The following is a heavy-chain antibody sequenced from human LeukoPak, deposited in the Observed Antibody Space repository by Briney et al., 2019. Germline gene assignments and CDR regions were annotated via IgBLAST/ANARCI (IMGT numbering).Heavy chain of an antibody. CDR2: IYPGDSDT. Sequence: GESLKISCKGSGYSFTSYWIGWVRQMPGKGLEWMGIIYPGDSDTRYSPSFQGQVTIPADKSISTAYLQWSSLKASDTAMYYCATSSQEWFGYYYMDVWGKGTTVIVSS. J-gene: IGHJ6*03. D-gene: IGHD3-3*01. CDR1: GYSFTSYW. V-gene: IGHV5-51*01. CDR3: ATSSQEWFGYYYMDV.